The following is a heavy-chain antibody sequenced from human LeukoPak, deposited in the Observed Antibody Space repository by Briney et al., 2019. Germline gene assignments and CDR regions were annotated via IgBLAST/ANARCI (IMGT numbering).Heavy chain of an antibody. Sequence: SETLSLTCTVSGVSINYYWSWIRQPPGKGLEWIGYIYYSGSTNYNPSLKSRVTISVDTSKNQFSLKLSSVTAADTAVYYCARGYYYGSGSEAFDIWGQGTMVTVSS. CDR1: GVSINYY. CDR3: ARGYYYGSGSEAFDI. CDR2: IYYSGST. D-gene: IGHD3-10*01. V-gene: IGHV4-59*01. J-gene: IGHJ3*02.